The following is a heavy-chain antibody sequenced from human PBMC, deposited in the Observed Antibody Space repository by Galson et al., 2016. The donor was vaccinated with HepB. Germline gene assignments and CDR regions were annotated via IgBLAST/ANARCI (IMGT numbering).Heavy chain of an antibody. V-gene: IGHV3-43*01. CDR2: ISWDGGST. D-gene: IGHD3-3*01. J-gene: IGHJ6*02. Sequence: SLRLSCAASGFTFDDYTMHWVRQAPGKSLEWVSLISWDGGSTYYADSVKGRFTISRDNGKNSLYLQMNSLRTEDTALYYCAKDRRSGRTDYYYYTYYYYYGMDVWGQGTTVTVSS. CDR3: AKDRRSGRTDYYYYTYYYYYGMDV. CDR1: GFTFDDYT.